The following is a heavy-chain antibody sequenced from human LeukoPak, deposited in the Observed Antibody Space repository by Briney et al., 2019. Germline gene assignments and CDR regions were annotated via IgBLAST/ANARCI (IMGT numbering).Heavy chain of an antibody. V-gene: IGHV4-59*02. Sequence: SETLSLTCTVSGASVTDYYWSWLRQSPGKGLEWISYIHHSGNSDYNPSLRSRVTTSLDTSKNQFSLNLVSVTAADTAVYYCTRGHWGLQSWSQGTLVTVSS. CDR1: GASVTDYY. CDR2: IHHSGNS. D-gene: IGHD7-27*01. J-gene: IGHJ5*02. CDR3: TRGHWGLQS.